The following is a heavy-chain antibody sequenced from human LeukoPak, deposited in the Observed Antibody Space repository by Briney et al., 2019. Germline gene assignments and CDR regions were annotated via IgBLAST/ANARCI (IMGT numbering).Heavy chain of an antibody. D-gene: IGHD6-13*01. CDR2: ISASGGST. V-gene: IGHV3-23*01. J-gene: IGHJ6*02. CDR3: AKGVDSSIYGMDV. Sequence: PGGSLRLSCAASGFTFSNVWMTWVRQAPGKGLEWVSVISASGGSTYYADSMKGRFTISRDKSKNTLYLQMNSLRAEDTAVYYCAKGVDSSIYGMDVWGQGTTVTVSS. CDR1: GFTFSNVW.